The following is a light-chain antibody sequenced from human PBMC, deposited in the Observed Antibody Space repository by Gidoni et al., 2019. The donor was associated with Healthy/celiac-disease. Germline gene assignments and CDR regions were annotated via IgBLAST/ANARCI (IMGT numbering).Light chain of an antibody. CDR2: GAS. CDR1: QSVSSN. V-gene: IGKV3-15*01. Sequence: EIVLTHSPSTLSVSPGESATLSCRASQSVSSNLAWYQQKPGQDPRRLIYGASTRTTGLPARFSGSGSGTEVTLTISSLQSEDFAVYYCQQYNNWPRTFGQGTKVEIK. CDR3: QQYNNWPRT. J-gene: IGKJ1*01.